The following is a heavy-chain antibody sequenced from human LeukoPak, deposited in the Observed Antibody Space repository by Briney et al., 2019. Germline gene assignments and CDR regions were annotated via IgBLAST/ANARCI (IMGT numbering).Heavy chain of an antibody. V-gene: IGHV4-59*01. CDR3: ARDLYSSGWFDY. Sequence: KSSETLSLTCTVSGGSISSYYWSWIRQPPGKGLEWIGYIYYSGSTNYNPSLKSRVTISVDTSKNQFSLKLSSVTAADTAVYYCARDLYSSGWFDYWGRGTLVTVSS. CDR2: IYYSGST. CDR1: GGSISSYY. D-gene: IGHD6-19*01. J-gene: IGHJ4*02.